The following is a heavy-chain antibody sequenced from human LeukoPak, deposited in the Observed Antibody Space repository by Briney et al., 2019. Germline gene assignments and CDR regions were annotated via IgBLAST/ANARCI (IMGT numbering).Heavy chain of an antibody. J-gene: IGHJ1*01. Sequence: SETLSLTCTVSADSDNTNNYYWAWIRQPPGRDWSGLRLSIIVGSPFRVTTFMDTSKNQISLRLTSVTASDTAVYYCAGGYAEILLVAEYFDHWGQGTLVTVSS. D-gene: IGHD2-2*01. CDR1: ADSDNTNNYY. V-gene: IGHV4-39*01. CDR2: SIIVGSP. CDR3: AGGYAEILLVAEYFDH.